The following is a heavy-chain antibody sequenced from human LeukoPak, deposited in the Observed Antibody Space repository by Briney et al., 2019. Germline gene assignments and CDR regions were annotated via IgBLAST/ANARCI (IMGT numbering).Heavy chain of an antibody. Sequence: PSETLSLTCAVYGGSFSGYYWSWIRQPPGXGLEWIGEINHSGSTNYNPSLKSRVTISVDTSKNQFSLKLSSVTAADTAVYYCASGQYGMDVWGQGTTVTVSS. CDR2: INHSGST. CDR1: GGSFSGYY. J-gene: IGHJ6*02. CDR3: ASGQYGMDV. V-gene: IGHV4-34*01.